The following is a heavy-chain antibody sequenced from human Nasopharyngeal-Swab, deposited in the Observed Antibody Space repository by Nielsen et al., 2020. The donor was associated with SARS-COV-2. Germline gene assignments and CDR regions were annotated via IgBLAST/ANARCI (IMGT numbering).Heavy chain of an antibody. CDR3: AREGGRGGIWNYYYYYMDV. CDR2: IYYSGST. D-gene: IGHD3-10*01. J-gene: IGHJ6*03. Sequence: GSLRLSCTVSGYSFSSGYYWGWIRQPPGKGLEWIGSIYYSGSTYYNPSLKSRVTISVDTSKNQFSLKLSSVTAADTAVYYCAREGGRGGIWNYYYYYMDVWGKGTTVTVSS. V-gene: IGHV4-38-2*02. CDR1: GYSFSSGYY.